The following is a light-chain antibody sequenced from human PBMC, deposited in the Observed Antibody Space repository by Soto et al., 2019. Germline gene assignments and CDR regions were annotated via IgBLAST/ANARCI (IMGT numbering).Light chain of an antibody. CDR1: QNILYTSSNKNY. Sequence: DIVMTQSPDSLAVSLGERATINCKSSQNILYTSSNKNYLAWYQQRPGQPPKLLIYWASTRKSGVPDRFSGSGSGTDFTLTISSLQAENVAVYYCQQYYSTPPTFGQGTKVEIK. V-gene: IGKV4-1*01. J-gene: IGKJ1*01. CDR3: QQYYSTPPT. CDR2: WAS.